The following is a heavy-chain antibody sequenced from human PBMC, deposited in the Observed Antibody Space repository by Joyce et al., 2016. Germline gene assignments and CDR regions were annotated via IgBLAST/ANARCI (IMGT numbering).Heavy chain of an antibody. J-gene: IGHJ3*01. Sequence: QVQLQESGPGLVKPSETLSLTCTVSGGSINRYYWSWIRQSPGKGLDWIGYIYYSDNTNYNPSLKSGVAISVDMSKKKFSLKLTSVTAADAAVYYCARQGASRSAAFDVWGQGTMVTVSS. CDR3: ARQGASRSAAFDV. CDR1: GGSINRYY. D-gene: IGHD3-3*01. CDR2: IYYSDNT. V-gene: IGHV4-59*08.